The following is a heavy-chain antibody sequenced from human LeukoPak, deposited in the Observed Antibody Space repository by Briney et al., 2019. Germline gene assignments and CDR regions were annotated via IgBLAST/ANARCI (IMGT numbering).Heavy chain of an antibody. Sequence: SXTLSLTCTVSGGSISSGDYYWSWIRQPPGKGLEWIGYIYYSGSTYYNPSLKSRVTISVDTSKNQFSLKLSSVTAADTAVYYCARNYYDSSGYYYVGAFDIWGQGTMVTVSS. CDR2: IYYSGST. CDR1: GGSISSGDYY. D-gene: IGHD3-22*01. CDR3: ARNYYDSSGYYYVGAFDI. J-gene: IGHJ3*02. V-gene: IGHV4-30-4*08.